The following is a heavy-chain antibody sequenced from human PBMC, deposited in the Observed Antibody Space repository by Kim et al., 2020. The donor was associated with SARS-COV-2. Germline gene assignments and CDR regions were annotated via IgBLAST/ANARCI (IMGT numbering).Heavy chain of an antibody. Sequence: KSRVTISVDTSKNQFSLKLSSVTAADTAVYYCAGFYRKQWLAKYYYGMDVWGQGTTVTVSS. CDR3: AGFYRKQWLAKYYYGMDV. J-gene: IGHJ6*02. D-gene: IGHD6-19*01. V-gene: IGHV4-59*01.